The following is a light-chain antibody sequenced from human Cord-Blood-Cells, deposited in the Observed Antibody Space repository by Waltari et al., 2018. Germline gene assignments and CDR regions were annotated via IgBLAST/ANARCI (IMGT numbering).Light chain of an antibody. CDR3: SSYTSSSTWV. J-gene: IGLJ3*02. V-gene: IGLV2-14*01. CDR1: SSDVGGSNY. CDR2: EFS. Sequence: QSALTQPASVSGSPGQSITISCTGTSSDVGGSNYVSWYQQHPAKAPKLMIYEFSKRPSGVSNRFSGSKSGNTASLTISGLQAEDEADYYCSSYTSSSTWVFGGGTKLTVL.